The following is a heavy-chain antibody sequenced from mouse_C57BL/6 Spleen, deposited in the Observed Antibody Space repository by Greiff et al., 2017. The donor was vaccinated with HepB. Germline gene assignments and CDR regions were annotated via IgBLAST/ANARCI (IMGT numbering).Heavy chain of an antibody. Sequence: QVQLQQSGPELVKPGASVKISCKASGYSFTSYYIHWVKQRPGQGLVWIGWIYPGSGNTKYNEKFKGKATLTADTSSSTAYMQLSSLTSEYSAVYYCARGGYYEYDRAMDYWGQGTSVTVSS. J-gene: IGHJ4*01. CDR1: GYSFTSYY. D-gene: IGHD2-4*01. V-gene: IGHV1-66*01. CDR2: IYPGSGNT. CDR3: ARGGYYEYDRAMDY.